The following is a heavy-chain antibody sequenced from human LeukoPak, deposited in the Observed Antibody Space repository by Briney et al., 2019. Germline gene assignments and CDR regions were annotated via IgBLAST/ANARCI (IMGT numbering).Heavy chain of an antibody. CDR1: GFTLGDYA. J-gene: IGHJ3*01. V-gene: IGHV3-23*03. Sequence: GGSLRLSCTGSGFTLGDYALSWVRQAPGKGLEWVSSIGDAGTYYADSVKGRFTISRDNSKNMLYLQLNSLRAGDTAMYYCAKNLGPFDVRGQGTMVTVSS. D-gene: IGHD3-16*01. CDR2: IGDAGT. CDR3: AKNLGPFDV.